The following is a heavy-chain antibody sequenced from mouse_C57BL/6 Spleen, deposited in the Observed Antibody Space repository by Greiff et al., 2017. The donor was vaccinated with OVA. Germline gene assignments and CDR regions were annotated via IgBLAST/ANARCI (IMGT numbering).Heavy chain of an antibody. Sequence: EVKLMESGAELVKPGASVKLSCTASGFNIKDYYMHWVKQRTEQGLEWIGRIDPEDGETKYAPNFQGKATITADTSSNTAYLQLSSLTSEDTAVYYCARGDGYYGGNWGQGTTLTVSS. V-gene: IGHV14-2*01. CDR3: ARGDGYYGGN. CDR1: GFNIKDYY. D-gene: IGHD2-3*01. CDR2: IDPEDGET. J-gene: IGHJ2*01.